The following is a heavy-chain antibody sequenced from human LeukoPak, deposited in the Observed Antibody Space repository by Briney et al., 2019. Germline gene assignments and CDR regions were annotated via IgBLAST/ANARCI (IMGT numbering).Heavy chain of an antibody. CDR2: INPNSGGT. Sequence: ASVKVSCKASGYTFTGYYMHWVRQAPGQGLEWMGWINPNSGGTNYAQKFQGRVTMTRDTSISTAYMELSRLRSDDTAVYYCARDNYYGSGSYYPTRFDPWGQGTLVTVSS. V-gene: IGHV1-2*02. J-gene: IGHJ5*02. CDR3: ARDNYYGSGSYYPTRFDP. D-gene: IGHD3-10*01. CDR1: GYTFTGYY.